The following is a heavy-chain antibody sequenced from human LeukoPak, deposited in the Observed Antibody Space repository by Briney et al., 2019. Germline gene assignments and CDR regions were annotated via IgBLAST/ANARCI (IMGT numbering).Heavy chain of an antibody. J-gene: IGHJ3*02. CDR2: IYTSGST. Sequence: SETLSLTCTVSCGPISSGSYYWSWIRQPAGKGLEWIGRIYTSGSTNYNPSLKSRVTISVDTSKNQFSLKLSSVTAADTAVYYCARDYTYYYDSSGGLDIWGQGTMVTVSS. V-gene: IGHV4-61*02. CDR3: ARDYTYYYDSSGGLDI. D-gene: IGHD3-22*01. CDR1: CGPISSGSYY.